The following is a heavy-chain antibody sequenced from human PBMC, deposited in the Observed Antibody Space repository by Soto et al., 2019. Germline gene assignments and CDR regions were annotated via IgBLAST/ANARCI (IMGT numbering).Heavy chain of an antibody. CDR1: GGSFSGYY. V-gene: IGHV4-59*01. CDR2: IYYSGST. Sequence: SETLSLTCAVYGGSFSGYYWSWIRQPPGKGLEWIGDIYYSGSTKYNPSLKSRVTISVDTSKNQFSLKLSSVTAADTAVYYCAREREFDYWGQGTLVTVSS. J-gene: IGHJ4*02. CDR3: AREREFDY.